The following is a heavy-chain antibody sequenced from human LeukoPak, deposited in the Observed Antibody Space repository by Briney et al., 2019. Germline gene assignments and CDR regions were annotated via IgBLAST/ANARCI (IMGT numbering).Heavy chain of an antibody. Sequence: GGSLRLSCVASGFTINTYDINWVRQAPGRGLEWVSHISSSGSTTYYADSVKGRFTVSRDNAKSSLYLQMNSLRAEDTAVYYCARFRGYSGYSFDYWGQGTLVTVSS. CDR3: ARFRGYSGYSFDY. CDR1: GFTINTYD. V-gene: IGHV3-48*03. D-gene: IGHD5-12*01. CDR2: ISSSGSTT. J-gene: IGHJ4*02.